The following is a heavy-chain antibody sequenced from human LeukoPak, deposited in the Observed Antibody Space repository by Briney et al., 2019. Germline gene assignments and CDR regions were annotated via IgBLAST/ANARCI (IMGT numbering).Heavy chain of an antibody. CDR2: ISYDGSNK. Sequence: GRSLRLSCAASGFTFSSYGMHWVRQAPGKGXXXXXVISYDGSNKYYADSVKGRFTISRDNSKNTLYLQMNSLRAEDTAVYYCAKALHIYYYYGMDVWGQGTTVTVSS. CDR1: GFTFSSYG. V-gene: IGHV3-30*18. D-gene: IGHD2-21*01. CDR3: AKALHIYYYYGMDV. J-gene: IGHJ6*02.